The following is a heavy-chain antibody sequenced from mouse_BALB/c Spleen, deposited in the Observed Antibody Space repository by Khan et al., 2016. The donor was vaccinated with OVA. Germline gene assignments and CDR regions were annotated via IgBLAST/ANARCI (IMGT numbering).Heavy chain of an antibody. CDR3: ARRGVYGIFAY. D-gene: IGHD2-1*01. CDR1: GYTFTTYW. J-gene: IGHJ3*01. Sequence: QVQLQQSGAELAKPGASVKMSCKASGYTFTTYWMHWVKHRPGQGLDWIGYINPSTGYTEYNQKFKDKATLTADKSSNTAYMQLNSLTSEDSAVYYCARRGVYGIFAYWGQGTLVTVSA. V-gene: IGHV1-7*01. CDR2: INPSTGYT.